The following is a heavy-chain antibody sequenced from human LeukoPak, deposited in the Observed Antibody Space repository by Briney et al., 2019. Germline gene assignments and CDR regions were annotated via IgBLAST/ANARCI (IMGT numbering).Heavy chain of an antibody. V-gene: IGHV3-7*01. J-gene: IGHJ4*02. Sequence: GESLTLSCAVSGLTFRSYWMTWVRQAPGKGLEWVANIKEDGSGKYYVDSVKGRFTISRDNAKNSLYLQMNSLRAEDTAVYYCARDTGCSGGSCYSFYDYWGQGTLVTVSS. D-gene: IGHD2-15*01. CDR2: IKEDGSGK. CDR3: ARDTGCSGGSCYSFYDY. CDR1: GLTFRSYW.